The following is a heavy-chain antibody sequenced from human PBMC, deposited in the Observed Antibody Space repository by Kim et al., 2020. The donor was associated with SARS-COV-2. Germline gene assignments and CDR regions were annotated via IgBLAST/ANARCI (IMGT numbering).Heavy chain of an antibody. Sequence: NPSLKSAVTISVDTSKNQFSLKLSSVTAADTAVYYCARGDGYCGGDCYNSWGQGTLVTVSS. CDR3: ARGDGYCGGDCYNS. D-gene: IGHD2-21*01. J-gene: IGHJ4*02. V-gene: IGHV4-34*01.